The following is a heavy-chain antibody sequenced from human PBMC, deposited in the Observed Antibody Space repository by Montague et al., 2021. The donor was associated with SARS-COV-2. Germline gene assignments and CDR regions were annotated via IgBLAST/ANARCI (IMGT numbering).Heavy chain of an antibody. CDR2: IDPDGSTK. J-gene: IGHJ6*01. D-gene: IGHD3-10*01. V-gene: IGHV3-7*01. Sequence: SLRLSCAASGFPFSTSWMNWVRQAPEKGLVWVAHIDPDGSTKSYVDSVKGRVTMTRDNAENSVSLHINSLRVDDTAVYYCAGWFGGPNVWGQGTTVTVSS. CDR1: GFPFSTSW. CDR3: AGWFGGPNV.